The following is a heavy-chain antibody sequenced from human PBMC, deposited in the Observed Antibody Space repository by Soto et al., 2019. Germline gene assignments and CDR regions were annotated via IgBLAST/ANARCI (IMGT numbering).Heavy chain of an antibody. CDR1: GYTFTSYG. CDR2: ISAYNGNT. CDR3: ARDRLRFLEWLLSYYYYYGMDV. V-gene: IGHV1-18*01. Sequence: ASVKVSCKASGYTFTSYGISWVRQAPGQGLEWMGWISAYNGNTNYAQKLQGRVTMTTDTSTSTAYMELRSLRSDDTAVYYCARDRLRFLEWLLSYYYYYGMDVWGQGTTVTVS. J-gene: IGHJ6*02. D-gene: IGHD3-3*01.